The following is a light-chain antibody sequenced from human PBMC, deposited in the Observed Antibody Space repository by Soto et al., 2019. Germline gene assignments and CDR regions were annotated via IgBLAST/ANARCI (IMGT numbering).Light chain of an antibody. CDR1: QSVGSY. J-gene: IGKJ4*01. Sequence: EIVLTQSPATLSLSPGERATLSCRASQSVGSYLGWYQQTPGQPPRLLIYDTSNRATAIPARFSGSGSGTDFTLTISSLEPEDFAVYYCQQHSTWPLTFGGGTKVDIK. CDR2: DTS. CDR3: QQHSTWPLT. V-gene: IGKV3-11*01.